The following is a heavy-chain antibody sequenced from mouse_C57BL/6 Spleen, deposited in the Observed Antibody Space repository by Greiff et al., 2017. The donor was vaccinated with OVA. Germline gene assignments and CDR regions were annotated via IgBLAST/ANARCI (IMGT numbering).Heavy chain of an antibody. Sequence: VQLQESGAELVKPGASVKLSCKASGYTFTSYWMQWVKQRPGQGLEWIGEIDPSDSYTNYNQKFKGKATLTVDTSSSTAYMQLSSLTSEDSAVYYCARRVYGSSYFDYWGQGTTLTVSS. CDR2: IDPSDSYT. J-gene: IGHJ2*01. CDR1: GYTFTSYW. CDR3: ARRVYGSSYFDY. V-gene: IGHV1-50*01. D-gene: IGHD1-1*01.